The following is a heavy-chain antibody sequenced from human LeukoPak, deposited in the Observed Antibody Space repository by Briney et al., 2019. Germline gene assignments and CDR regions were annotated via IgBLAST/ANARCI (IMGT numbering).Heavy chain of an antibody. CDR1: GFTFSSYG. CDR3: ASTVVTPDAFDI. Sequence: GGSLRLSCAASGFTFSSYGMHWVRQAPGKGLEWVAVIWYDGSNKYYADSVEGRFTISRDNSKNTLYLQMNSLRAEDTAVYYCASTVVTPDAFDIWGQGTMVTVSS. J-gene: IGHJ3*02. D-gene: IGHD4-23*01. V-gene: IGHV3-33*01. CDR2: IWYDGSNK.